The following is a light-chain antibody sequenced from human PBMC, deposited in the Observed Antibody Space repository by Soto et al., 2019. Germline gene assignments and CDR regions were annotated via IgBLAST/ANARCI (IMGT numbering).Light chain of an antibody. J-gene: IGLJ1*01. CDR3: SSYTSSSTYV. CDR2: DVS. V-gene: IGLV2-14*01. CDR1: SSEVGGYNY. Sequence: QSVLTQPASVSGSPGQSITISCTGTSSEVGGYNYVSWCQQHPGKAPKLMIYDVSNRPSGVSNRFSGSKSGNTASLTISGLQAEDEAHYYCSSYTSSSTYVFGTGTKVTVL.